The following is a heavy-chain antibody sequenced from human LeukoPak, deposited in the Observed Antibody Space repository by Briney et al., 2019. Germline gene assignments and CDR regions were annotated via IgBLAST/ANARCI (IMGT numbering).Heavy chain of an antibody. D-gene: IGHD5-18*01. CDR3: ARATGGYSYGTYYFDY. J-gene: IGHJ4*02. Sequence: SVKVSCKASGGTFSSYAISWVRQAPGQGLEWMGGIIPIFGTADYAQKFQGRVTITTDESTSTAYMELSSLRSEDTAVYYCARATGGYSYGTYYFDYWGQGTLVTVSS. CDR2: IIPIFGTA. CDR1: GGTFSSYA. V-gene: IGHV1-69*05.